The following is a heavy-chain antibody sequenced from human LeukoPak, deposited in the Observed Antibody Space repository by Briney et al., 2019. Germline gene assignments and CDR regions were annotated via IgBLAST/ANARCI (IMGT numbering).Heavy chain of an antibody. J-gene: IGHJ4*02. CDR2: IYPSDSET. D-gene: IGHD3-10*01. CDR1: GYNFTSYW. CDR3: ARPSGSGSYYNVLFDY. V-gene: IGHV5-51*01. Sequence: GAPLQISSKGSGYNFTSYWICWVRRMPGKGLEWMGIIYPSDSETRYSPSFKGQVTISADKSITTAYVQWSSLEASDTAMYYCARPSGSGSYYNVLFDYWGQGTLVTVSS.